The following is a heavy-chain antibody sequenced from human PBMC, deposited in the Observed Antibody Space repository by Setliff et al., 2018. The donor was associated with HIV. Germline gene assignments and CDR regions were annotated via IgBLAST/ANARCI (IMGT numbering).Heavy chain of an antibody. D-gene: IGHD2-15*01. CDR1: GYSISSRYY. CDR3: ASSPAWRSDSGLHTFDY. Sequence: SETLSLTCAVSGYSISSRYYWGWIRQPPGKGLEWSGSVYHTGSTYYNPSLKSRVTMSADTSKNQFSLKLRSVTAADTAVYYCASSPAWRSDSGLHTFDYWGQGTLVTVSS. CDR2: VYHTGST. J-gene: IGHJ4*02. V-gene: IGHV4-38-2*01.